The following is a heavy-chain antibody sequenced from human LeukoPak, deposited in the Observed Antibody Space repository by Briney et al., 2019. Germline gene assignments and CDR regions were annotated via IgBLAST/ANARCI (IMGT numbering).Heavy chain of an antibody. Sequence: SETLSLTCTVSGGSISSYYWSWIRQPAGKGLEWIGRIYTSGSTNYNPSLKSRVTMSVDTSKNQFSLKLSSVTAADTAVYYCARSIAARPPPYYFGYWGQGTLVTVSS. D-gene: IGHD6-6*01. CDR1: GGSISSYY. V-gene: IGHV4-4*07. J-gene: IGHJ4*02. CDR2: IYTSGST. CDR3: ARSIAARPPPYYFGY.